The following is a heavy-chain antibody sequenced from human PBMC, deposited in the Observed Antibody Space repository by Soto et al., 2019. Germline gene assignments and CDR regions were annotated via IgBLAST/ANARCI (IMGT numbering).Heavy chain of an antibody. J-gene: IGHJ4*02. CDR2: INHSGST. Sequence: SETLSLTCAVYGGSFSGYYCSWIRQPPWKGLEWIGEINHSGSTNYNPSLKSRVTISVDTSKNQFSLKLSSVTAADTAVYYCARAAKYHYGSGSSLFDYWGQGTLVTVCS. V-gene: IGHV4-34*01. D-gene: IGHD3-10*01. CDR3: ARAAKYHYGSGSSLFDY. CDR1: GGSFSGYY.